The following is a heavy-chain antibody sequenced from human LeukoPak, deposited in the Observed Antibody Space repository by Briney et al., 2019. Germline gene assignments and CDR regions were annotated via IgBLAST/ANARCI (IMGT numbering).Heavy chain of an antibody. D-gene: IGHD6-13*01. Sequence: RAGGSLRLSCAASGFTFSSYHMNWVRQAPGKGLEWVSSISSSSVYIYYADSVKGRFTISRDNAKNSLYLQMNSLRAEDTAMYYCARTLGSSSWYYFDYWGQGTLVTVSS. V-gene: IGHV3-21*01. J-gene: IGHJ4*02. CDR1: GFTFSSYH. CDR3: ARTLGSSSWYYFDY. CDR2: ISSSSVYI.